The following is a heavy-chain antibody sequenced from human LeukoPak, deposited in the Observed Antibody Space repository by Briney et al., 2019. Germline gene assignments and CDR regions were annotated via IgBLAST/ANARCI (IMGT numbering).Heavy chain of an antibody. V-gene: IGHV3-23*01. CDR3: AKGRSGYYSLFDY. D-gene: IGHD3-22*01. CDR1: GFIFSTYA. Sequence: GGSLRLSCAASGFIFSTYAMGWVRLAPGKGLEWVSSLSGSGGTTYYADSVKGRFSMSRDNSKITLYLQMNSLRVEDTAVYYCAKGRSGYYSLFDYWGQGTLVTVSS. CDR2: LSGSGGTT. J-gene: IGHJ4*02.